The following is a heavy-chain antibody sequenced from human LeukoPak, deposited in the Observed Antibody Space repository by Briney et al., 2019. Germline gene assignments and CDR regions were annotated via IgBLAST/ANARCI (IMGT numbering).Heavy chain of an antibody. CDR3: ARERSYSGSYDFDY. CDR1: GFTFSSYW. D-gene: IGHD1-26*01. Sequence: GGSLRLSCGASGFTFSSYWMTWVRQAPGKGREWVANIKQDGGEKYYVDSVKGRFTISRDNAKHSLYLQMSSRRAEDAAVYYCARERSYSGSYDFDYWGQGTMVTVSS. CDR2: IKQDGGEK. J-gene: IGHJ4*02. V-gene: IGHV3-7*01.